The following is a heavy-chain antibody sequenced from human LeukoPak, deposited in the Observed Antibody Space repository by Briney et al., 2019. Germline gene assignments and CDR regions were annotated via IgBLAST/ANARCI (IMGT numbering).Heavy chain of an antibody. CDR3: AGYGDYVGEYNWFDP. CDR2: INDSGST. D-gene: IGHD4-17*01. CDR1: GGSFSPYY. V-gene: IGHV4-34*01. J-gene: IGHJ5*02. Sequence: SETLSLTCAAYGGSFSPYYWSWIRQSPGKGLEWIAEINDSGSTNYNPSLKSRVTISVDTSKKQFTLKVHSLTAADTAVYYCAGYGDYVGEYNWFDPWGQGTLVTVSS.